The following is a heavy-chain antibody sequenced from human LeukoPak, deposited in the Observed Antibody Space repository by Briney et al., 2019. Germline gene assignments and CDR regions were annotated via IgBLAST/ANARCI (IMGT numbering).Heavy chain of an antibody. CDR1: GFVVTNFA. CDR2: ISYDGRNE. D-gene: IGHD6-19*01. V-gene: IGHV3-30*04. Sequence: GGSLRLSCEVSGFVVTNFAMHWVRQAPGKGLEWVAVISYDGRNEYYTDSVKGRFTVSRDISKNIVYLQMNSLRAEDTAVYYCAKVGHSSGWFYFDYWGQGTLVTVSS. J-gene: IGHJ4*02. CDR3: AKVGHSSGWFYFDY.